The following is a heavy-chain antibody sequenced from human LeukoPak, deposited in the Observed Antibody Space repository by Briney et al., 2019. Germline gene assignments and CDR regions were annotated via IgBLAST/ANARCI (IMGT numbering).Heavy chain of an antibody. CDR1: GFTFDDYA. CDR3: ARYCNGDTCDGALDL. Sequence: GRSLRLSCAASGFTFDDYAMHWVRQAPGKGLEWVSGISWNSGSIGYADSVKGRFTISRDNVKSMVYLQMSSLTVEDTAVYYCARYCNGDTCDGALDLWGQGTLVTVSS. D-gene: IGHD2-15*01. V-gene: IGHV3-9*01. J-gene: IGHJ3*01. CDR2: ISWNSGSI.